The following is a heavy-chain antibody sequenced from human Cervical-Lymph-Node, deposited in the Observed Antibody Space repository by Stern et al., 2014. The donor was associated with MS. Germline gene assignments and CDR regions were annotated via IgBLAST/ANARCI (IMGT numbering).Heavy chain of an antibody. CDR3: AREVGSLAMDV. D-gene: IGHD1-1*01. CDR2: ITPIFNSA. V-gene: IGHV1-69*06. CDR1: GDTFTNYA. J-gene: IGHJ6*01. Sequence: VQLVESGAEVKKPGSSVKVSCKASGDTFTNYAISWLRQAPGQGPEWMVGITPIFNSADYAQKFQGRLTITADKSRSTAYMKLSSLTSEDTAVYYCAREVGSLAMDVWGQGTTVIVSS.